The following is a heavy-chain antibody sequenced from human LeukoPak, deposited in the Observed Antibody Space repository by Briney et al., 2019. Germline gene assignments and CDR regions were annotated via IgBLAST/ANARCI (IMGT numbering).Heavy chain of an antibody. CDR3: ARGPRGYSYGYLDY. CDR2: ISAYNGDT. CDR1: GYTFTSYG. D-gene: IGHD5-18*01. V-gene: IGHV1-18*04. J-gene: IGHJ4*02. Sequence: GASVKVSCKPSGYTFTSYGTSWVRQAPGQGLEWMGWISAYNGDTNYAQKFQGRVTMTTDTSTNTAYMELRSLRSDDTAVYYCARGPRGYSYGYLDYWGQGTLVTVSP.